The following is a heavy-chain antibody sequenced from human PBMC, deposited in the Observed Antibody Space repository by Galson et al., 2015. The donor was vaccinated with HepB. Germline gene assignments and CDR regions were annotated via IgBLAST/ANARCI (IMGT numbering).Heavy chain of an antibody. CDR3: ARANVVSGIAAAGLILDAFDI. Sequence: SVKVSCKASGGTFSSYAISWVRQAPGQGLEWMGGIIPIFGTANYAQKFQGRVTITADESTSTAYMELSSLRSEDTAVYYCARANVVSGIAAAGLILDAFDIWGQGTMVTVSS. V-gene: IGHV1-69*13. J-gene: IGHJ3*02. CDR1: GGTFSSYA. CDR2: IIPIFGTA. D-gene: IGHD6-13*01.